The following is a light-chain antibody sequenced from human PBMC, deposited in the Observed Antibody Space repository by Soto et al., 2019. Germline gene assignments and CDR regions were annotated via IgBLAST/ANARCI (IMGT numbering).Light chain of an antibody. CDR2: GAS. V-gene: IGKV3-20*01. J-gene: IGKJ1*01. Sequence: EIVLTQSPGTLSLSPGERATLSCRASQSVSSSYLAWYQQKPGQAPRLLIYGASSRATGIPDRFSGSGSGTHFTLTISRLEPEDFAVYYCQLYGSSPPWTFGQGTKVEIK. CDR1: QSVSSSY. CDR3: QLYGSSPPWT.